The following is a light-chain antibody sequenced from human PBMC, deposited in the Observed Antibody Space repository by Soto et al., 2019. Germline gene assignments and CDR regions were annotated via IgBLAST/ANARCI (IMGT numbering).Light chain of an antibody. J-gene: IGKJ1*01. V-gene: IGKV3-15*01. CDR2: GAS. CDR1: QSVSSR. Sequence: EIVMTQSPATLSVSPGESVSLSCRASQSVSSRLAWYQQKPGQPPSLLIYGASTRATGIPARFSGSGSGTEFTLTISSLQSEDFAVYYCQQYHNRWTFGQGTKVEIK. CDR3: QQYHNRWT.